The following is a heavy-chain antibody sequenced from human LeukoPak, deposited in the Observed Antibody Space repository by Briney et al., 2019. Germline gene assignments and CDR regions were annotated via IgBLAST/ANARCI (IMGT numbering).Heavy chain of an antibody. CDR2: ISYDGSHK. Sequence: PGGSLRLSCAASGFTFSTYFMHWVRQAPGKGLEWVAVISYDGSHKYYADSVKGRFSISRDNSKNTLYLQMNSLRADDTAVYYCAKGARGDTVTSIVGLNWFDPWGQGTLVTVSS. CDR3: AKGARGDTVTSIVGLNWFDP. J-gene: IGHJ5*02. V-gene: IGHV3-30*18. D-gene: IGHD4-17*01. CDR1: GFTFSTYF.